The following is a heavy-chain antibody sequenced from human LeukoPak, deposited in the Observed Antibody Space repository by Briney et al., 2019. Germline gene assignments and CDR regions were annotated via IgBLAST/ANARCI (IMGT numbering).Heavy chain of an antibody. CDR1: GYTFTGYY. V-gene: IGHV1-2*02. Sequence: ASVKVSCKASGYTFTGYYMHWVRPAPGQGLEWMGWINPNSGGTNYAQKFQGRVTMTRDTSISTAYMELSRLRPDDTAVYYCARSGYYYYYMDVWGKGTTVTVSS. D-gene: IGHD6-25*01. CDR2: INPNSGGT. CDR3: ARSGYYYYYMDV. J-gene: IGHJ6*03.